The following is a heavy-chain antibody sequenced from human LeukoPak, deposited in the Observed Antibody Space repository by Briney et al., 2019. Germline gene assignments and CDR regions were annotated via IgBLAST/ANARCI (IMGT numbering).Heavy chain of an antibody. V-gene: IGHV1-58*02. CDR1: GFTFTSSA. D-gene: IGHD3-22*01. CDR3: AAAGDSSGYSSLGFDY. J-gene: IGHJ4*02. CDR2: IVVGSGNT. Sequence: SVKVSCKASGFTFTSSAMQWVRQARGQRLEWIGWIVVGSGNTNYAQKFQERVTITRDMSTSTAYMGLSSLRSEDTAVYYCAAAGDSSGYSSLGFDYWGQGTLFTVSS.